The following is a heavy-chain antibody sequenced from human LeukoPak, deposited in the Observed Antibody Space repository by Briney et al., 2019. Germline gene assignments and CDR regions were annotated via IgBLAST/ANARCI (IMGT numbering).Heavy chain of an antibody. D-gene: IGHD1/OR15-1a*01. V-gene: IGHV4-59*11. CDR1: GCSMSGLH. Sequence: SETLPQTCTGSGCSMSGLHWGWIRQPPGKGLEWIGYISYSGNTNYNPSLKSRVTISVETSKNQFSLNLNSMTAADTAIYYCAKEQRDIRSRGQRTLVTVSS. J-gene: IGHJ4*02. CDR3: AKEQRDIRS. CDR2: ISYSGNT.